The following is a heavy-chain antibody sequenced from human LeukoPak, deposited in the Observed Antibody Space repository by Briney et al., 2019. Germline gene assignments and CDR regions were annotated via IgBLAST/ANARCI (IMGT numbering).Heavy chain of an antibody. V-gene: IGHV3-23*01. CDR3: AKPISGGLAVTADWFDP. D-gene: IGHD6-19*01. CDR2: IIANSGTT. CDR1: GFAFSFYA. J-gene: IGHJ5*01. Sequence: PGGSLRLSCAPSGFAFSFYAMSWLRHPPGKGLEWVSTIIANSGTTTYAASVRGRFTISRDNSKNTLYLQVNSQTADDTAVYYCAKPISGGLAVTADWFDPWGQGTLVVVSS.